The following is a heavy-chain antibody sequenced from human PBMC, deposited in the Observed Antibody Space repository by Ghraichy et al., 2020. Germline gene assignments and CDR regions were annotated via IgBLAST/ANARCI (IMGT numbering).Heavy chain of an antibody. CDR2: IHYRGST. CDR3: ARALNPLYYSGLGSPLMDL. J-gene: IGHJ6*02. D-gene: IGHD3-10*01. Sequence: SQTLSLTCTVSRGSVSSSSYYWSWIRQPPGKGLGWIGYIHYRGSTNYSPSLKSRVTISLDTSKNQVSLKLRSVIAADTAVYYWARALNPLYYSGLGSPLMDLWGQGTTVTVSS. CDR1: RGSVSSSSYY. V-gene: IGHV4-61*01.